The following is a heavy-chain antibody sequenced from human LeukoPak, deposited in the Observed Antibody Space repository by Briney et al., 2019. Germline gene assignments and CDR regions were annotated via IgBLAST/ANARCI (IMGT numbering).Heavy chain of an antibody. CDR2: ISYDGSNK. CDR1: GFTFSSYA. J-gene: IGHJ6*02. V-gene: IGHV3-30-3*01. D-gene: IGHD2-2*02. CDR3: TRNYGEVPAAIALYYYGMDV. Sequence: PGRSLRLSCAASGFTFSSYAMHWVRQAPGKGLEWVAVISYDGSNKYYADSVKGRFTISRDNSKNTLYLQMNSLRAEDTAVYYCTRNYGEVPAAIALYYYGMDVWGQGTTVTVSS.